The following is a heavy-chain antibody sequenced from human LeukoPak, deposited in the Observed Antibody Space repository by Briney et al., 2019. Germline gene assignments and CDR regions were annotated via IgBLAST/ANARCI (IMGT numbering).Heavy chain of an antibody. J-gene: IGHJ4*02. Sequence: GGSLRLSCAASGFTFNNYWMSWVRQAPGKGLEWVANIKQDGSEKYYVDSVKGRFTISRDNAKNSLYLQMNSLRAEDTAIYYCARSNQADDYWGQGTLVTVSS. CDR3: ARSNQADDY. V-gene: IGHV3-7*01. CDR1: GFTFNNYW. D-gene: IGHD1-14*01. CDR2: IKQDGSEK.